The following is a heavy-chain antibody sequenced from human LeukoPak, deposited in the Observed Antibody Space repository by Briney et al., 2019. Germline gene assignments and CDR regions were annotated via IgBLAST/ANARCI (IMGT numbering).Heavy chain of an antibody. CDR2: ISYDGSNK. D-gene: IGHD5-18*01. CDR3: ARVVRGYSYGYNYYYYYMDV. Sequence: PGGSLRLSCAASGFTFSSYAMHWVRQAPGKGLEWVAVISYDGSNKYYADSVKGRFTISRDNSKNTLYLQMNSLRAEDTAVYYCARVVRGYSYGYNYYYYYMDVWGKGTTVIISS. CDR1: GFTFSSYA. V-gene: IGHV3-30*04. J-gene: IGHJ6*03.